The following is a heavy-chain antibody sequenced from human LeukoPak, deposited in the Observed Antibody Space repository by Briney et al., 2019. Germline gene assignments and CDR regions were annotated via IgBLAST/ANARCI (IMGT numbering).Heavy chain of an antibody. CDR1: GDSISSASYY. J-gene: IGHJ4*02. CDR2: AHTSGST. V-gene: IGHV4-61*02. D-gene: IGHD4-17*01. CDR3: ARDMGPTVTTKTYYFDY. Sequence: SSQTLSLTCTVSGDSISSASYYWSWIRQPAGKGQEWIGRAHTSGSTNYNPSLKSRVTMSVDTSKNQFSLKLSSVTAADTAIYYCARDMGPTVTTKTYYFDYWGQGTLVTVSS.